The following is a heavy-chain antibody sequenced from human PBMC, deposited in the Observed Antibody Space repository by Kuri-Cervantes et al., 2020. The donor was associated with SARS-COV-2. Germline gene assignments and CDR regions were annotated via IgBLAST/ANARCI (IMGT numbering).Heavy chain of an antibody. CDR3: ARDSGYDSRGNFYGLAV. CDR2: ISSSSSYI. Sequence: GESLKISCAASGFTFSSYSMNWVRQAPGKGLEWVSSISSSSSYIYYADSVKGRFTISRDNAKNSLFLHMNSLKAEDTAVYYCARDSGYDSRGNFYGLAVWGPGNTVPVSS. V-gene: IGHV3-21*01. J-gene: IGHJ6*01. D-gene: IGHD5-12*01. CDR1: GFTFSSYS.